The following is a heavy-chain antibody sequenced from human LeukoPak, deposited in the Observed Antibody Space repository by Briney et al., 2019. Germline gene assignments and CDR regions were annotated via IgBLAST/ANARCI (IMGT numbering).Heavy chain of an antibody. CDR3: ARRATVVTSNLDY. J-gene: IGHJ4*02. V-gene: IGHV3-23*01. D-gene: IGHD4-23*01. Sequence: GGSLRLSCAASGFTFSSYAMSWVRQAPGKGLEWVSAISGSGGSTYYADSVKGRFTISRDNSKNTLYLQMNSLRDEDTAVYYCARRATVVTSNLDYWGQGTLVTVSS. CDR1: GFTFSSYA. CDR2: ISGSGGST.